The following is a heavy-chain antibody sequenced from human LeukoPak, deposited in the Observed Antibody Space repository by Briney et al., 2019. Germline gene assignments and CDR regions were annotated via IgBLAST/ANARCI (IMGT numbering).Heavy chain of an antibody. V-gene: IGHV3-7*01. CDR2: IKQDGSEK. J-gene: IGHJ3*02. CDR1: GFTFSSYW. Sequence: PGGSLRLSCAASGFTFSSYWMSWVRQAPGKGLEWVANIKQDGSEKYYVDSVKGRFTISRDSAKNSLYLQMNSLRAEDTAVYYCARGGSGYSGYDAAFDIWGQGTMVTVSS. CDR3: ARGGSGYSGYDAAFDI. D-gene: IGHD5-12*01.